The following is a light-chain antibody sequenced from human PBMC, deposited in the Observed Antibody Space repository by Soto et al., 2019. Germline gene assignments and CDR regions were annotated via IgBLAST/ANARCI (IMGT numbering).Light chain of an antibody. Sequence: DIQMTQSPSSLSASVGDTVTITCRASQGIIDYLAWFQQRPGKAPTLLIYAASTLQIGVPSRFSGSGAGTDFTLTISSLQPEDAATYYCQKYDSAPQTFGPGTKVEIK. CDR2: AAS. V-gene: IGKV1-27*01. CDR1: QGIIDY. J-gene: IGKJ1*01. CDR3: QKYDSAPQT.